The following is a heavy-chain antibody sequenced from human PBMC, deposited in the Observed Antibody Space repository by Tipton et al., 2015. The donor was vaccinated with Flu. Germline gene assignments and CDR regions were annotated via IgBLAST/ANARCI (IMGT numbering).Heavy chain of an antibody. V-gene: IGHV3-11*04. CDR1: GFTFSDYY. CDR3: ARVDGSGSYKNYYMDV. Sequence: SLRLSCAASGFTFSDYYMSWIRQAPGKGLEWVSYISSSGSTIYYADSVKGRFTISRDNAKNSLYLQMNSLRAEDTAVYYCARVDGSGSYKNYYMDVWGKGTTVIVSS. J-gene: IGHJ6*03. CDR2: ISSSGSTI. D-gene: IGHD3-10*01.